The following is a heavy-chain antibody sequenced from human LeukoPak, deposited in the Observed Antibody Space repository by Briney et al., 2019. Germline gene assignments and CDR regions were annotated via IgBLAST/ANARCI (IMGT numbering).Heavy chain of an antibody. CDR2: VSGSGGFT. CDR1: GFTFSSYA. Sequence: GGSLRLSCAASGFTFSSYAMSWVRQAPGKGLEWVSAVSGSGGFTYYAESVKGRFTISRDNSKNTLFLQMNSLRAEDTAVFYCAKRSGYTTGWFFDFWGQGTLVTVSS. CDR3: AKRSGYTTGWFFDF. D-gene: IGHD6-19*01. J-gene: IGHJ4*02. V-gene: IGHV3-23*01.